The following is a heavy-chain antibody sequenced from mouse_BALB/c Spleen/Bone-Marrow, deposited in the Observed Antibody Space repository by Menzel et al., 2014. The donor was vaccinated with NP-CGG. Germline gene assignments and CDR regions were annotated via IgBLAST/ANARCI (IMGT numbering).Heavy chain of an antibody. CDR1: GYSITSGYY. Sequence: EVQRVESGPGLVKPSQSLSLTCSVTGYSITSGYYWNWIRQFPGNKLEWMGYISYDGSNNYNPSLKNRISITRDTSKNQFFLKLNSVTTEDTATYYCARKRVTTAPFAYWGQGTLVTVSA. CDR2: ISYDGSN. V-gene: IGHV3-6*02. CDR3: ARKRVTTAPFAY. D-gene: IGHD1-2*01. J-gene: IGHJ3*01.